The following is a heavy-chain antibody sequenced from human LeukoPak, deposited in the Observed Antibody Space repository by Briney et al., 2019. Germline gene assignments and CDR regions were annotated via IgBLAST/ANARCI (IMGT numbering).Heavy chain of an antibody. CDR2: INAGNGNT. J-gene: IGHJ4*02. D-gene: IGHD2-2*02. V-gene: IGHV1-3*01. CDR1: GYTFTSYA. CDR3: ALVVPAAISPPDV. Sequence: ASVKVSCTASGYTFTSYAMHWVRQAPGQRLEWMGWINAGNGNTKYSQKSQGRVTITRDTSASTAYMELSSLRSEDTAVYYCALVVPAAISPPDVWGQGTLVTVSS.